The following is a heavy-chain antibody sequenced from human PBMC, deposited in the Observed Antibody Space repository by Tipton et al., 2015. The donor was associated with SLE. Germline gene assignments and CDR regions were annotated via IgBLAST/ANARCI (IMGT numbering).Heavy chain of an antibody. Sequence: GSLRLSCAASGLSFSSYRMHWVRQAPGKGLVWVSGISSDGRSTTYADSVKGRFTISRDNAKNTLYLQMNSLRADDTAVYYCASIALIVSRDYWGQGTLVTVSS. J-gene: IGHJ4*02. CDR1: GLSFSSYR. CDR3: ASIALIVSRDY. V-gene: IGHV3-74*03. D-gene: IGHD3-22*01. CDR2: ISSDGRST.